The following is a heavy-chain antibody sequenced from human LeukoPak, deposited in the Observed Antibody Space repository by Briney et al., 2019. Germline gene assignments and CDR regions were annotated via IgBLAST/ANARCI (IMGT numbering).Heavy chain of an antibody. CDR1: GFTFSSYA. D-gene: IGHD3-22*01. V-gene: IGHV3-30*04. J-gene: IGHJ4*02. CDR2: ISYDGSNK. CDR3: ARGSYYYDSSGYLYYFDN. Sequence: GGSLRLSCAASGFTFSSYAMHWVRQAPGKGLEWVAVISYDGSNKYYADSVKGRFTISRDNSKNTLYLQMNSLRAEDTAVYYCARGSYYYDSSGYLYYFDNWGQGTLVTVSS.